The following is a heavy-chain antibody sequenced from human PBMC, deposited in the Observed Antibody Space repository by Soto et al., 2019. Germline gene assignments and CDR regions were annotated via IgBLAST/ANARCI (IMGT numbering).Heavy chain of an antibody. J-gene: IGHJ6*03. V-gene: IGHV3-11*01. Sequence: GSLRLSCAASGFTFSDYYMSWIRQAPGKGLEWVSYISSSGSTIYYADSVKGRFTISRDNAKNSLYLQMNSLRAEDTAVYYCARDPADCSSTSCPLWDYYYYMDVWGKGTTVTVSS. CDR2: ISSSGSTI. D-gene: IGHD2-2*01. CDR1: GFTFSDYY. CDR3: ARDPADCSSTSCPLWDYYYYMDV.